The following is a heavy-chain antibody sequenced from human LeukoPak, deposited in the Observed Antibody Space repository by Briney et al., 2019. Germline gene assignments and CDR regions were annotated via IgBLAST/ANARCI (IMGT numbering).Heavy chain of an antibody. Sequence: GASVKVSCKTSGYTFSSYGITWVRQAPGQGLEWMGWISAYGRTKLARNLKARVTVTIDTSTTTAYMELRSLSSDDTAVYFCARETASGYLGFDFWGQGTLITVSS. CDR1: GYTFSSYG. CDR2: ISAYGRT. J-gene: IGHJ4*02. V-gene: IGHV1-18*01. D-gene: IGHD3-3*01. CDR3: ARETASGYLGFDF.